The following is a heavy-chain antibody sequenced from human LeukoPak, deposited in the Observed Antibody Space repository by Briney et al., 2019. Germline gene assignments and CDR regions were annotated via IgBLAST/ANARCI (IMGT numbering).Heavy chain of an antibody. Sequence: GGSLRLSCAASGFTFRAYAIHWVRQAPGKGLEWVTLMSYDGINRYYAHSVKGRFTISRDNSKNTLYLQMNSLRAEDTAVYYCAKDRSCTNNICHGDFDYWGQGTLVTVSS. CDR2: MSYDGINR. CDR1: GFTFRAYA. J-gene: IGHJ4*02. D-gene: IGHD2-8*01. V-gene: IGHV3-30*04. CDR3: AKDRSCTNNICHGDFDY.